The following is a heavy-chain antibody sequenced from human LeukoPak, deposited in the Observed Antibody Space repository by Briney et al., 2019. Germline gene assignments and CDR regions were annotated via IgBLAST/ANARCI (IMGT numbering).Heavy chain of an antibody. V-gene: IGHV4-39*07. J-gene: IGHJ4*02. CDR1: DGSISSSSYY. Sequence: SETLSLTCTVSDGSISSSSYYWGWIRQPPGKGLEWIGSIYYSGSTYYNPSLKSRVTISVDTSKNQFSLKLSSVTAADTAVYYCARDGSGNSNYFDYWGQGTLVTVSS. CDR3: ARDGSGNSNYFDY. D-gene: IGHD3-10*01. CDR2: IYYSGST.